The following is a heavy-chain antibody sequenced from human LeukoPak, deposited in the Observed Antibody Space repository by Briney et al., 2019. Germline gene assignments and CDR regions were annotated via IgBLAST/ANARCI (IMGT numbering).Heavy chain of an antibody. CDR2: ISGSGGST. V-gene: IGHV3-23*01. J-gene: IGHJ6*02. D-gene: IGHD6-19*01. Sequence: GGSLRLSCAAPGFTFSSYAMSWVRQAPGKGLEWVSAISGSGGSTYYADSVKGRFTISRDNSKNTLYLQMNSLRAEDTAVYYCAKGGMSSGWTPRHYYYYGMDVWGQGTTVTVSS. CDR3: AKGGMSSGWTPRHYYYYGMDV. CDR1: GFTFSSYA.